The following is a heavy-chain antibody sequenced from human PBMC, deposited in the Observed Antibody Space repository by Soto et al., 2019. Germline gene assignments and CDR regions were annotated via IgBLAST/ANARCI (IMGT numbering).Heavy chain of an antibody. V-gene: IGHV1-18*01. CDR1: GYTFIRYG. CDR2: ISPYNDQT. J-gene: IGHJ6*02. Sequence: QVQLVQSASEVMKPGASVKVSCKASGYTFIRYGITWVRQAPGQRLEWMGWISPYNDQTIYAQKIQGRVNMTADTSTRTVYMQLRSLKSDDTAVYYCARGGYYDNVWGKLSHYGLDVWGQGTSVTVSS. D-gene: IGHD3-16*01. CDR3: ARGGYYDNVWGKLSHYGLDV.